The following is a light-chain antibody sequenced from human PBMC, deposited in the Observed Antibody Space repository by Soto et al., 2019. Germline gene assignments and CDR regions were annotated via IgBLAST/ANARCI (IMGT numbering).Light chain of an antibody. J-gene: IGKJ1*01. Sequence: DIQMTQSPPTLSASVGDRVTITCRASQSISSWLAWYQQKPGKAPKLLIYKASSLESGVPLRFSGSGSGTEFTLTISSLQPDDFATYYCQHYNSYSEAFGQGTKVDIK. CDR3: QHYNSYSEA. CDR2: KAS. V-gene: IGKV1-5*03. CDR1: QSISSW.